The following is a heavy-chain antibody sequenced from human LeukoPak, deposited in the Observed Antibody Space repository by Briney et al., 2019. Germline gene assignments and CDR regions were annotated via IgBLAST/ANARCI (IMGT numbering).Heavy chain of an antibody. CDR3: ARRYYDILTGSHDAFDI. Sequence: GESLKISCKGSGYSFTSYWIGWVRQMPGKGLEWMGIIYPGDSDTRYSPSFQGQVTISADKSISTAYLQWSSLKASDTAMYYCARRYYDILTGSHDAFDIWGQGTMVTVSS. CDR1: GYSFTSYW. V-gene: IGHV5-51*01. J-gene: IGHJ3*02. D-gene: IGHD3-9*01. CDR2: IYPGDSDT.